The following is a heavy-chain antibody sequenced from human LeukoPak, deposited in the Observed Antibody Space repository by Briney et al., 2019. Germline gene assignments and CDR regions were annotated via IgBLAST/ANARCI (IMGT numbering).Heavy chain of an antibody. D-gene: IGHD3-3*01. Sequence: ASVKVSCKASGYTFTSYGISWVRQAPGQGLEWMGWISAYNGNTNYAQKLQGRVTMTTDTSTRTAYMELRSLRSDDTAVYYCARDRRYDFWSGHKAFDIWGQGTMVTVSS. CDR2: ISAYNGNT. CDR3: ARDRRYDFWSGHKAFDI. V-gene: IGHV1-18*01. CDR1: GYTFTSYG. J-gene: IGHJ3*02.